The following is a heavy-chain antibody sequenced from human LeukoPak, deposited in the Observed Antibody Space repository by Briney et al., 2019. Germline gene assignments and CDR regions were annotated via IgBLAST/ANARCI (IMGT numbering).Heavy chain of an antibody. CDR3: ARGPPGGSIFGVAHYLDY. V-gene: IGHV1-69*05. CDR1: GGTFSSYA. J-gene: IGHJ4*02. CDR2: IIPIFGTA. D-gene: IGHD3-3*01. Sequence: SVKVSCKASGGTFSSYAISWVRQAPGQGLEWMGGIIPIFGTANYAQKFQGRVTITTDESTSTAYMELSSLRSEDTAVYYCARGPPGGSIFGVAHYLDYWGQGTLVTVSS.